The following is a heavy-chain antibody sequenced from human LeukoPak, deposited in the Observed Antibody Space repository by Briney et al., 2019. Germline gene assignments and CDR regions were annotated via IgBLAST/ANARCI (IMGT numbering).Heavy chain of an antibody. CDR2: IYTSGST. J-gene: IGHJ4*02. Sequence: SETLSLTCTVSDGSISSYYWSWIRQPAGKGLEWIGRIYTSGSTNYNPSLKSRVTMSVDTSKNQFSLKLSSVTAADTAVYYCARDGGDTGVGAYDYWGQGTLVTVSS. CDR3: ARDGGDTGVGAYDY. CDR1: DGSISSYY. D-gene: IGHD1-26*01. V-gene: IGHV4-4*07.